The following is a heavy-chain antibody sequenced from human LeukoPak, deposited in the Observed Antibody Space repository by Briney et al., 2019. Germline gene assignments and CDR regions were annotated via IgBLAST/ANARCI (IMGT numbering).Heavy chain of an antibody. CDR2: ISSSGSTI. CDR3: ARDARLGEVKYYMDV. D-gene: IGHD3-16*01. V-gene: IGHV3-48*03. J-gene: IGHJ6*03. Sequence: PGGSLRLSCAASGFTFSSYEMNWVRQAPGKGLEWVSYISSSGSTIYYADSVKGRFTISRDNAKNSLYLQINCLGAEDTAVYYCARDARLGEVKYYMDVWGKGTTVTVSS. CDR1: GFTFSSYE.